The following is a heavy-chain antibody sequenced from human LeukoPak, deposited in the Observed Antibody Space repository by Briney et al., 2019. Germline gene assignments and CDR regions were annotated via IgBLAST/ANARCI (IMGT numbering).Heavy chain of an antibody. V-gene: IGHV1-2*02. D-gene: IGHD2-2*01. CDR3: ARQYCSSTTCFYYFDY. Sequence: GASVKVSCKASGDTFTGYYMHWVRQAPGHGLGWMGWISPNSGGTNYAQKFQGRVTMTRDTSISTAYMELSRLRSDDTAVYYCARQYCSSTTCFYYFDYWGQGTLVTVSS. J-gene: IGHJ4*02. CDR1: GDTFTGYY. CDR2: ISPNSGGT.